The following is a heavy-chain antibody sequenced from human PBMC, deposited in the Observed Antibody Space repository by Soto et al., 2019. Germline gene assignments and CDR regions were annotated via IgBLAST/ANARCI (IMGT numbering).Heavy chain of an antibody. Sequence: EVQLLESGGGLVQPGGSLTLSCAASGFNFNVYAMSWVRQALGKGLEWVSSITRNGGTTYYADSVKGRFTISRDNSKGTLHLQMNSLRVEDTAVYFCAKDYRTTSQAWGQVTRVTVSS. CDR2: ITRNGGTT. V-gene: IGHV3-23*01. CDR3: AKDYRTTSQA. CDR1: GFNFNVYA. D-gene: IGHD3-16*02. J-gene: IGHJ4*02.